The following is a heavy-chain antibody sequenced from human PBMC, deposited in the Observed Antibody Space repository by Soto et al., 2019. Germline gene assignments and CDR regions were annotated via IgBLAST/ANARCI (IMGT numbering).Heavy chain of an antibody. D-gene: IGHD2-21*01. V-gene: IGHV3-15*01. CDR2: IKSKGDGGTT. Sequence: PGESLKISCAASGFTFTNAWMIWVRQAPGKGLEWVGRIKSKGDGGTTDYAVSVKDRFIISRDDSKNTLYPEMNSLKTEDTAVYYCTTLTPYCGGDCYDYWGQGTQVTVSS. J-gene: IGHJ4*02. CDR1: GFTFTNAW. CDR3: TTLTPYCGGDCYDY.